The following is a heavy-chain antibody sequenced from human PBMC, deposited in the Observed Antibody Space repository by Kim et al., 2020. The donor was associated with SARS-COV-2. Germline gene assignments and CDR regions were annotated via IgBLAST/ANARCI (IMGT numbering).Heavy chain of an antibody. CDR2: VVPIFSST. V-gene: IGHV1-69*13. CDR1: GDRDTFISYA. CDR3: AQGGTWNLWAFDI. D-gene: IGHD1-1*01. J-gene: IGHJ3*02. Sequence: SVKVSCKTSGDRDTFISYALTWVRQAPGQGLEWMGGVVPIFSSTKYSQRFQGRVTITADESTRTAYMELSSLRSEDTAVYYCAQGGTWNLWAFDIWGQGTMLTVSS.